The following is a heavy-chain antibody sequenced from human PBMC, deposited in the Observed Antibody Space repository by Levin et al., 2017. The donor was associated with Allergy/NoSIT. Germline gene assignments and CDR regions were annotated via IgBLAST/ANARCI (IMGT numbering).Heavy chain of an antibody. CDR3: ATPVSSGWVGPLDY. CDR1: GFTFSSYA. CDR2: ISGNGGST. J-gene: IGHJ4*02. D-gene: IGHD3-22*01. Sequence: PGGSLRLSCAASGFTFSSYAMSWVRQAPGKGLEWVSAISGNGGSTYYADSVKGRFTISRDNSKNTLYLQMNSLRAEDTAVYYCATPVSSGWVGPLDYWGQGTLVTVSS. V-gene: IGHV3-23*01.